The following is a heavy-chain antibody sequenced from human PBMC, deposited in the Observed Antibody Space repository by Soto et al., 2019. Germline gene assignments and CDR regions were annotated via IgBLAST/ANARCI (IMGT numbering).Heavy chain of an antibody. Sequence: PGGSLRLSGAASGFTFSSYAMSWVRQAPGKGLEWVSAISGSGGSTYYADSVKGRFTISRDNSKNTLYLQMNSLRAEDTAVYYCAKERLDSSSPHYYYYGMDVWGQGTTVTVS. V-gene: IGHV3-23*01. CDR3: AKERLDSSSPHYYYYGMDV. CDR1: GFTFSSYA. CDR2: ISGSGGST. J-gene: IGHJ6*02. D-gene: IGHD6-6*01.